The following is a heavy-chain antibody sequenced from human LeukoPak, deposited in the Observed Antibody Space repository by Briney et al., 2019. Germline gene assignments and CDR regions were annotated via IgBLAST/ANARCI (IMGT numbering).Heavy chain of an antibody. J-gene: IGHJ4*02. Sequence: QTGGSLRLSCAASGFTFSNHAMTWVRQARGKGLEWVSEITGSGSSTYYADSVKGRFAISRDNSKNTMFLQMNSVRAEDTATYYCAREWFDFDYWGQGILVTVSS. CDR2: ITGSGSST. CDR1: GFTFSNHA. D-gene: IGHD3-22*01. CDR3: AREWFDFDY. V-gene: IGHV3-23*01.